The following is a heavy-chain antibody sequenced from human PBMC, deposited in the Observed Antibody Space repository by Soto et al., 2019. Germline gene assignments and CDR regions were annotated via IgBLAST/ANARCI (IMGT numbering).Heavy chain of an antibody. J-gene: IGHJ4*02. D-gene: IGHD6-19*01. V-gene: IGHV6-1*01. CDR3: ARDPMAVSAHIDY. CDR1: GDSVSSNSGT. CDR2: TYYRSKWYD. Sequence: PSQTLSLTCAISGDSVSSNSGTWNWIRQSPSRGLEWLGRTYYRSKWYDEYAVSVRSRISINPDTSKNQFSLHLNSVTPEDTAVYFCARDPMAVSAHIDYWGQGTLVTVSS.